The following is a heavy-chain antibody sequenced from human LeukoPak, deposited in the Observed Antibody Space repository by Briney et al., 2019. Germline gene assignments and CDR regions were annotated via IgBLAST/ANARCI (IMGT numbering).Heavy chain of an antibody. CDR1: GGSISSSNW. CDR3: ARGMGLQAFDY. V-gene: IGHV4-4*02. D-gene: IGHD5-24*01. CDR2: IYHSGST. Sequence: SETLSLTCAVSGGSISSSNWWSWVRQPPGKGLEWIGEIYHSGSTNYNPSLKSRVTISVDTSKNQFSLKLSSVTAADTAVYYCARGMGLQAFDYWGQGTLVTVSS. J-gene: IGHJ4*02.